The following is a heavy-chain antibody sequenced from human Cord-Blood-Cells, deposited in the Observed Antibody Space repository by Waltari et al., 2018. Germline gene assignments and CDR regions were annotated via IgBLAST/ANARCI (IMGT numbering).Heavy chain of an antibody. CDR3: ARHGVQDAFDI. J-gene: IGHJ3*02. D-gene: IGHD1-1*01. Sequence: QVQLQESGPGLVKPSETLSLTCTVSGGSISSYYWSWIRQPPGKGLEWTGYIYYSGGTNSTPSLKRRVTISVDTSKNQFSLKLSSVTAADTAVYYCARHGVQDAFDIWGQGTMVTVSS. CDR1: GGSISSYY. V-gene: IGHV4-59*08. CDR2: IYYSGGT.